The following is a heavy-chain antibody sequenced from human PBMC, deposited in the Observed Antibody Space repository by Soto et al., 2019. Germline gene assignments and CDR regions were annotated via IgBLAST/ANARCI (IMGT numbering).Heavy chain of an antibody. D-gene: IGHD6-13*01. CDR2: IYHSGST. CDR3: TSGQQLVRNY. Sequence: QLQLQESGSGLVKPSQTLSLTCAVSGGSISSGGYSWSWIRQPPGKGLEWIGYIYHSGSTHYNPSLKSRVTTSVDRSKNQSPLKLSPATAADTAVYYCTSGQQLVRNYWGQGTLVTASS. CDR1: GGSISSGGYS. V-gene: IGHV4-30-2*01. J-gene: IGHJ4*02.